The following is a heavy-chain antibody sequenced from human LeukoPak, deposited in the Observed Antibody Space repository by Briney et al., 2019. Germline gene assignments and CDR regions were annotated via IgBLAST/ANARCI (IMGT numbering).Heavy chain of an antibody. Sequence: GGSLRLSCAASGFTFSSYSMNWVRQAPGKGLEWVSYIASSTTIYSADSVKGRFTISRDNAKNSLYLQMNSLRDEDTAVYYCARRNSTLGYAFDIWSQGTMVTVSS. V-gene: IGHV3-48*02. J-gene: IGHJ3*02. CDR3: ARRNSTLGYAFDI. CDR1: GFTFSSYS. D-gene: IGHD1-26*01. CDR2: IASSTTI.